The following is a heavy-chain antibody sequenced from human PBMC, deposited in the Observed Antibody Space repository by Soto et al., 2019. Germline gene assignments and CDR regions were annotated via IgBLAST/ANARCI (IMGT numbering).Heavy chain of an antibody. J-gene: IGHJ4*02. V-gene: IGHV3-9*01. CDR3: AKDRIAAGGPLDY. Sequence: GGSLRLSXAASGFTFDDYAMHWVRQAPGKGLEWVSGISWNSGSIGYADSVKGRFTISRDNAKNSLYLQMNSLRAEDTALYYCAKDRIAAGGPLDYWGQGTLVTVSS. CDR1: GFTFDDYA. CDR2: ISWNSGSI. D-gene: IGHD6-25*01.